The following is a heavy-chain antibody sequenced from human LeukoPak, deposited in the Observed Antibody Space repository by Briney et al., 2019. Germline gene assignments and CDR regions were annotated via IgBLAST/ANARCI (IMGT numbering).Heavy chain of an antibody. Sequence: GGSLRLSCAASGFTFSTFWMHWVRQAPGKGLVWVSRVNSDGSGTYYADSVKGRFTISRDNAKNTVYLQMNSLRVEDMAVYYCEGGPRSTSSPYWGQGTLVTVSS. J-gene: IGHJ4*02. CDR3: EGGPRSTSSPY. D-gene: IGHD2-2*01. V-gene: IGHV3-74*01. CDR1: GFTFSTFW. CDR2: VNSDGSGT.